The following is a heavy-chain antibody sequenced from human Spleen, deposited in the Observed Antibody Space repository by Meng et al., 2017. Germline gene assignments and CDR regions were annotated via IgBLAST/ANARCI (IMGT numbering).Heavy chain of an antibody. CDR2: IYWNDDK. D-gene: IGHD3-10*01. CDR3: APLVRGVIGYGMDV. Sequence: SGPTLVKPTQNFTLTCTLSGFSLSTSGVGVGWIRQTPGKALEWLALIYWNDDKHYRPSLKSRLTITKDTSKNQVVLTMTNMDPVDTATYYCAPLVRGVIGYGMDVWGQGTTVTVSS. J-gene: IGHJ6*02. CDR1: GFSLSTSGVG. V-gene: IGHV2-5*01.